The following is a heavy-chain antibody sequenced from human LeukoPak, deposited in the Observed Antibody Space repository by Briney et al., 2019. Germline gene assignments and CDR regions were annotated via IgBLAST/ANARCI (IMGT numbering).Heavy chain of an antibody. CDR3: ARDPSNVGDYYDSSGYPYYFDY. CDR2: MYHTGST. Sequence: SETLSLTCTVSGGSISSSSYYWGWIRQPPGKGLEWIGSMYHTGSTYYNPSLKSRVTMSVDTSKNQFSLKLSSVTAADTAVYYCARDPSNVGDYYDSSGYPYYFDYWGQGTLVTVSS. CDR1: GGSISSSSYY. D-gene: IGHD3-22*01. J-gene: IGHJ4*02. V-gene: IGHV4-39*07.